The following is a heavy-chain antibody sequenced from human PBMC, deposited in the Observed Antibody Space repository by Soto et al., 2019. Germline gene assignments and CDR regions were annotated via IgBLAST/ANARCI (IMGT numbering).Heavy chain of an antibody. V-gene: IGHV1-18*01. CDR3: ARRLLMVRGVIISNYYGMDV. CDR2: ISAYNGNT. CDR1: GYTFTSYG. D-gene: IGHD3-10*01. J-gene: IGHJ6*02. Sequence: ASVKVSCKASGYTFTSYGISLVRQAPGQGLEWMGWISAYNGNTNYAQKLQGRVTMTTDTSTSTAYMELRSLRSDDTAVYYCARRLLMVRGVIISNYYGMDVWGQGTTVTVSS.